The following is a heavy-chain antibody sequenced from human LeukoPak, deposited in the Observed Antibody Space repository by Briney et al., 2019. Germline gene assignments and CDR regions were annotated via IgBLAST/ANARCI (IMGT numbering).Heavy chain of an antibody. CDR1: GFTFSSYA. CDR2: ISGSGGST. V-gene: IGHV3-23*01. CDR3: AKETLDRRLAFDI. D-gene: IGHD1-1*01. J-gene: IGHJ3*02. Sequence: GGSLRLSCAASGFTFSSYAMSWVRQAPGKGLEWVSAISGSGGSTYYADSVKGRFTISRDNSKNTLYLQMSSLRAEDTAIYYCAKETLDRRLAFDIWGQGTKVSVSS.